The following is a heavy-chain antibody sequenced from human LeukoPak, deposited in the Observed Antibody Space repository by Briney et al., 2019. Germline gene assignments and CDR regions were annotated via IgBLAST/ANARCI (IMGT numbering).Heavy chain of an antibody. CDR3: ARISSGYYLG. J-gene: IGHJ4*02. V-gene: IGHV3-30-3*01. CDR2: ISYDGSNK. CDR1: GFTFSSYA. D-gene: IGHD3-22*01. Sequence: GGSLRLSCAASGFTFSSYAMHWVRQAPGKGLEWVAVISYDGSNKYYADSVKGRFTISRDNSKNTLYLQMNSLRAEDTAVYYCARISSGYYLGWGQGTLVTVSS.